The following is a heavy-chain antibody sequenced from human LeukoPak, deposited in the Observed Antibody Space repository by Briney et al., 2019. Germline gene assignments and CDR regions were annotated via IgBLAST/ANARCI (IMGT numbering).Heavy chain of an antibody. CDR1: GYTFTSYG. CDR2: ISAYNANT. CDR3: ARGFVPSGGSSRFDY. Sequence: GASVKVSCKASGYTFTSYGISWVRHAPGQGLEWMGWISAYNANTNYAQKLHGRVTMTTDTSTSTAYMELRSLRSDDTAVYYCARGFVPSGGSSRFDYWGQGTLVTVSS. J-gene: IGHJ4*02. V-gene: IGHV1-18*01. D-gene: IGHD1-26*01.